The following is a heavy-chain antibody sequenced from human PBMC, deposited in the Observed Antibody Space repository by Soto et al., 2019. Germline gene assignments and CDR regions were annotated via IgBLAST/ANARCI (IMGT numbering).Heavy chain of an antibody. CDR1: GYSISSGYY. J-gene: IGHJ4*02. CDR2: TYYGASS. V-gene: IGHV4-38-2*01. Sequence: SETLSLTCAVSGYSISSGYYWGWIRQPPGKGLEWLGTTYYGASSYYNPSLRSRITILLDASTNQLSLKLGSVTAADTAVYFCVRVAGSASWYETDSWGQGILVTVSS. D-gene: IGHD6-13*01. CDR3: VRVAGSASWYETDS.